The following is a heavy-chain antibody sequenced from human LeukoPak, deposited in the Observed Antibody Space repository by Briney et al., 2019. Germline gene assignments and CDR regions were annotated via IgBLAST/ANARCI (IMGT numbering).Heavy chain of an antibody. D-gene: IGHD6-19*01. J-gene: IGHJ4*02. V-gene: IGHV4-4*02. CDR3: ARVSSSGWYPALDY. CDR1: GGSISSSNW. Sequence: SETLSLTCAVSGGSISSSNWWSWVRQPPGKGLEWIGEIYHSGSTNYNPSLKSRVTISVDKSKNQFSLKLSSVTAADTAVYYCARVSSSGWYPALDYWGQGTLVTVSS. CDR2: IYHSGST.